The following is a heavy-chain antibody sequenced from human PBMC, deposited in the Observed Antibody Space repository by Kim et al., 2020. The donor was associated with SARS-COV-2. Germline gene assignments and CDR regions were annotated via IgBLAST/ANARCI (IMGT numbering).Heavy chain of an antibody. J-gene: IGHJ4*02. D-gene: IGHD1-26*01. V-gene: IGHV4-61*02. CDR1: GGSISSGSYY. Sequence: SETLSLTCTVSGGSISSGSYYWSWIRQPAGKGLEWIGRIYTSGSTNYNPSLKSRVTISVDTSKNQFSLKLSSVTAADTAVYYCARDQASGSYDYWGQGTLVTVSS. CDR2: IYTSGST. CDR3: ARDQASGSYDY.